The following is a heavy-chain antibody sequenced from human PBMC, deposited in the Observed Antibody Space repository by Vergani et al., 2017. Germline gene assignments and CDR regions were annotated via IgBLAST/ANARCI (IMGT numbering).Heavy chain of an antibody. V-gene: IGHV3-23*01. Sequence: EVQLLQSEGAVVQPGGSLRLSCVASGFNFSSHAMSWVRQGHGQGLEWVTIIKNTGDSTHYADSVKGRFTISRDNSKNTLYLQMNSLRVEETAVYYCGRGSDNYNWGQGTLVTVSS. D-gene: IGHD5-24*01. CDR3: GRGSDNYN. CDR2: IKNTGDST. CDR1: GFNFSSHA. J-gene: IGHJ4*02.